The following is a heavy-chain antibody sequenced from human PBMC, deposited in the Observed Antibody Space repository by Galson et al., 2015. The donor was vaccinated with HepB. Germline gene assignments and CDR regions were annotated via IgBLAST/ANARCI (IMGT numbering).Heavy chain of an antibody. CDR2: VSYDGSNK. J-gene: IGHJ6*02. CDR3: AQDKRSISARHVSYYYYGMDV. V-gene: IGHV3-30*18. CDR1: GLIFSEYS. Sequence: SLRLSCAASGLIFSEYSMHWVRQAPGKGLEWVAVVSYDGSNKNYADSVKVRFTISRDNSNNTLFLQMKSLRGEDTAVYYCAQDKRSISARHVSYYYYGMDVWGQGTTVTVSS. D-gene: IGHD6-6*01.